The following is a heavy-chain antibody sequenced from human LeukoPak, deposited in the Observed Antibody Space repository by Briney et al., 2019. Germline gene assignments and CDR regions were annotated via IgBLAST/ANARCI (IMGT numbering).Heavy chain of an antibody. J-gene: IGHJ4*02. V-gene: IGHV3-48*01. CDR3: TRVWSFGSSWTDY. CDR1: GFTFSSYS. Sequence: GGSLRLSCAASGFTFSSYSMNWVRQAPGKGLEWVSYISSSSSTIYYADSVKGRFTISRDNAKNSLYLQMNSLRAEDTAVYYCTRVWSFGSSWTDYWGQGTLVTVSS. CDR2: ISSSSSTI. D-gene: IGHD6-13*01.